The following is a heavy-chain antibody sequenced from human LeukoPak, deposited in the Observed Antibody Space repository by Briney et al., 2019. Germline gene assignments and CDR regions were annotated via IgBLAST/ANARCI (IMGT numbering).Heavy chain of an antibody. V-gene: IGHV4-61*02. CDR3: ARGGTMVRGVIRRDWFDP. D-gene: IGHD3-10*01. J-gene: IGHJ5*02. Sequence: PSETLSLTCTVSGGSISSGSYYWSWIRQPAGKGLEWIGRIYTSGSTNYNPSLKSRVTISVDTSKNQFSLKLSSVTAADTAVYYCARGGTMVRGVIRRDWFDPWGQGTLVTVSS. CDR1: GGSISSGSYY. CDR2: IYTSGST.